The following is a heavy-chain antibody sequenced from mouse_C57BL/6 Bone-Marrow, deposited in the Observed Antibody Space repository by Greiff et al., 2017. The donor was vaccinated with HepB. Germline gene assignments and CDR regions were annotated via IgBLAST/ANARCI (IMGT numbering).Heavy chain of an antibody. V-gene: IGHV5-6*01. D-gene: IGHD2-4*01. CDR1: GFTFSSYG. CDR3: ARHGGLRRPFAY. J-gene: IGHJ3*01. CDR2: ISSGGSYT. Sequence: DVQLVESGGDLVKPGGSLKLSCAASGFTFSSYGMSWVRQTPDKRLEWVATISSGGSYTYYPHSVKGRFTISRDNAKNTLYLQMSSLKSEDTAMYYCARHGGLRRPFAYWGQGTLVTVSA.